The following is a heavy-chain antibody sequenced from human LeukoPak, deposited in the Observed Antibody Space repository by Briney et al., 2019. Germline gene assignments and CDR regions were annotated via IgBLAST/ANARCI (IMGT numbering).Heavy chain of an antibody. CDR3: ARDSIAGYSLSW. D-gene: IGHD3-9*01. CDR2: IHHSGAT. J-gene: IGHJ4*02. V-gene: IGHV4-38-2*02. CDR1: GYSISSGYQ. Sequence: SETLSLTCTVSGYSISSGYQWAWIRQPPGKGLEWIASIHHSGATYYSPSLKSRVTMSVDTSKNQFSLKLSSVTAADTAVYYCARDSIAGYSLSWWGQGTLVTVSS.